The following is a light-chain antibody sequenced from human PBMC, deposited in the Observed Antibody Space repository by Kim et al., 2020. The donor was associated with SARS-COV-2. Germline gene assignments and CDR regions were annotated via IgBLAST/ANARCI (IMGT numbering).Light chain of an antibody. CDR2: KDN. CDR1: SSNIGGNS. Sequence: GQRVTISCFGSSSNIGGNSVNWYQQFPGTAPKTLIYKDNQRPSGVPARFSGSRSTTSASLAISGLQSEDEADYYCAAWDDSLNGRVFGTGTKVTVL. J-gene: IGLJ1*01. V-gene: IGLV1-44*01. CDR3: AAWDDSLNGRV.